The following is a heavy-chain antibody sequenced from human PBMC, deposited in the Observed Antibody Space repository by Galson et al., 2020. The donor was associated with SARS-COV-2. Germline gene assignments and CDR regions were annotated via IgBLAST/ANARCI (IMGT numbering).Heavy chain of an antibody. CDR2: INHSGST. CDR3: ARARTPGYCSGGSCYSGGRWFDP. D-gene: IGHD2-15*01. Sequence: SETLSLTCAVYGGSFSGYYWSWIRQPPGKGLEWIGEINHSGSTNYNPSLKSRVTISVDTSKNQFSLKLSSVTAADTAVYYCARARTPGYCSGGSCYSGGRWFDPWGQGTLVTVSS. CDR1: GGSFSGYY. J-gene: IGHJ5*02. V-gene: IGHV4-34*01.